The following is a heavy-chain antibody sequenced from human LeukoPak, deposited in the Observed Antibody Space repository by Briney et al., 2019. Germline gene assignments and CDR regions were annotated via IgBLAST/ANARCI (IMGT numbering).Heavy chain of an antibody. J-gene: IGHJ4*02. D-gene: IGHD6-13*01. Sequence: GRSLRLSCAASGFTFSSYGMHWVRQAPGKGLEWVAVIWYDGSNKYYADSVKGRFTISRDNSKNTLYLQMNSLRAKDTAVYYCARDLQPLPFDYWGQGTLVTVSS. CDR2: IWYDGSNK. V-gene: IGHV3-33*08. CDR3: ARDLQPLPFDY. CDR1: GFTFSSYG.